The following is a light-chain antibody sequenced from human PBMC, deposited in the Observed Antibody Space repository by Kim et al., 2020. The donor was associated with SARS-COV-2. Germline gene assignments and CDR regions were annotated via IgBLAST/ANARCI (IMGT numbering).Light chain of an antibody. Sequence: SPGERATLACRANQSVGSDYLAWYPQNAGQAPRLLIYGASNRATGITDRFGGSGSGTDFTLTIGRLEPEDFAVYYCQEYTISPPYTFGQGTKLEI. CDR2: GAS. CDR1: QSVGSDY. CDR3: QEYTISPPYT. J-gene: IGKJ2*01. V-gene: IGKV3-20*01.